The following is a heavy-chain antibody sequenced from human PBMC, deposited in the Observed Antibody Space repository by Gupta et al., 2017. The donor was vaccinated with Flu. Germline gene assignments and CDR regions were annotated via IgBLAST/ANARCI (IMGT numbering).Heavy chain of an antibody. J-gene: IGHJ4*02. D-gene: IGHD3-10*01. CDR3: ARDTGSYYVFHY. Sequence: QVQLVESGGGVVQPGRSLRLSCAASGFSLSAYGMHWVRQAPDKGLEWVAVLSSDGTYKQYSDSVKGRFIISKDEPKNTLYLQMNSLRPEDTAVYYCARDTGSYYVFHYWGQGTLLTVSS. CDR2: LSSDGTYK. CDR1: GFSLSAYG. V-gene: IGHV3-30*03.